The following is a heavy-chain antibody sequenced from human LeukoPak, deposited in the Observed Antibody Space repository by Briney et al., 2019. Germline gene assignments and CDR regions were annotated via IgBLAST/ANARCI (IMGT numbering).Heavy chain of an antibody. D-gene: IGHD3-22*01. Sequence: GESLKISCQSSGYNFTPYWIVWVRQMPGKGLEWMGIIYPGDSDTRYSPSFQGQVTISADKSISTAYLQWSSLKASDTAMYYCARTYYYDSSGYRLDYWGQGTLVTVSS. CDR2: IYPGDSDT. V-gene: IGHV5-51*01. CDR1: GYNFTPYW. J-gene: IGHJ4*02. CDR3: ARTYYYDSSGYRLDY.